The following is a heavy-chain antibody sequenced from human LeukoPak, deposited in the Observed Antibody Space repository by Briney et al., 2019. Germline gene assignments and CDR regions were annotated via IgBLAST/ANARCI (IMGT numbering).Heavy chain of an antibody. V-gene: IGHV4-34*01. D-gene: IGHD3-10*01. CDR2: INHSGST. J-gene: IGHJ5*02. CDR3: ARGYYGSGSYHWFDP. Sequence: SETLSLTCAVYGGSFSGYYWSWIRQPPGKELEWIGEINHSGSTNYNPSLKSRVTISVDTSKNQFSLKLSSVTAADTAVYYCARGYYGSGSYHWFDPWGQGTLVTVSS. CDR1: GGSFSGYY.